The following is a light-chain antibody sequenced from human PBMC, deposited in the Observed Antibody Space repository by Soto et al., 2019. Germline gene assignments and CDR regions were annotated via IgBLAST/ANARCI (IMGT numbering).Light chain of an antibody. CDR2: DVS. CDR1: SSDVGSYNY. J-gene: IGLJ1*01. Sequence: QSALTQPASVSGSPGQSITISCTGTSSDVGSYNYVSWYQQHPGKASKLMIYDVSNRPSGVSNRFSGSKSGNTASLTISGLQAEDEADYYCSSYTGSSTLSVFGTGTKLTVL. CDR3: SSYTGSSTLSV. V-gene: IGLV2-14*01.